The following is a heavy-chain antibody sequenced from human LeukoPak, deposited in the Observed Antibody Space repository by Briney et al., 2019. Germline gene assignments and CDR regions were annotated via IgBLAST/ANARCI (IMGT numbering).Heavy chain of an antibody. Sequence: PSETLSLTCAVYGGSFSGYYWSWIRQPPGKGLEWIGEINHSGSTNYNPSLKSRVTISVDTSKNQFSLKLSSVTAADTAVYYCARGRGALWLRDREIYCFGYWGQGTLVTVSS. CDR1: GGSFSGYY. J-gene: IGHJ4*02. V-gene: IGHV4-34*01. CDR2: INHSGST. D-gene: IGHD3-10*01. CDR3: ARGRGALWLRDREIYCFGY.